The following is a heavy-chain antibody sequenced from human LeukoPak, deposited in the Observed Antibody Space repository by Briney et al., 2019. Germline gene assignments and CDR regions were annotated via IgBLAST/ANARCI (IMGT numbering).Heavy chain of an antibody. CDR3: ARDGLWFGELPYNFDY. CDR2: ISSSSSTI. J-gene: IGHJ4*02. V-gene: IGHV3-48*01. Sequence: PGGSLRLSCAASGFTFSSYSMNWVRQAPGKGLEWVSYISSSSSTIYYADSVKGRFTISRDNAKNSLYLQMNSLSAEDTAVYYCARDGLWFGELPYNFDYWGQGTLVTVSS. D-gene: IGHD3-10*01. CDR1: GFTFSSYS.